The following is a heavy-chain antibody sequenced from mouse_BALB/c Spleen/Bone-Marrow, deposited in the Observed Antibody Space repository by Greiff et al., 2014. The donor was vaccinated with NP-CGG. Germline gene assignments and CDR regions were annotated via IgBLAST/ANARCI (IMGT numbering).Heavy chain of an antibody. CDR2: IDTSDSYT. Sequence: QVQLQQSGAELVMPGASVKMSCKASGYTFTDYWMHWVKQRPGQGLEWIGAIDTSDSYTSYNQKFKGKATLTVDESSSTAYMQLSSLTSEDSAVYYGARRRGGAMDYWGQGTSVTVSS. CDR3: ARRRGGAMDY. J-gene: IGHJ4*01. V-gene: IGHV1-69*01. CDR1: GYTFTDYW.